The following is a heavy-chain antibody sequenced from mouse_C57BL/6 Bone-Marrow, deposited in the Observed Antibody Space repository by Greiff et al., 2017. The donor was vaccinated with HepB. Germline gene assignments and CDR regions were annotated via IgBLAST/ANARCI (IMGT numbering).Heavy chain of an antibody. Sequence: VKLMESGAELVRPGASVTLSCKASGYTFTDYEMHWVKQTPVHGLEWIGAIDPETGGTAYNQKFKGKAILTADKSSSTAYMELRSLTSEDSAVYYCTGDYYGSSYGYWGQGTTLTVSS. J-gene: IGHJ2*01. CDR2: IDPETGGT. D-gene: IGHD1-1*01. CDR3: TGDYYGSSYGY. V-gene: IGHV1-15*01. CDR1: GYTFTDYE.